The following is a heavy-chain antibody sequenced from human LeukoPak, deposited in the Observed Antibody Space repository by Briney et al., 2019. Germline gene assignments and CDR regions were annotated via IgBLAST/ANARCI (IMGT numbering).Heavy chain of an antibody. CDR2: IYTSGST. J-gene: IGHJ4*02. CDR3: ARQEGLLQIFGVVTYYFDY. D-gene: IGHD3-3*01. Sequence: SETLSLTCTVSGGSISSYYWSWIRQPAGKGLEWIGRIYTSGSTYYNPSLKSRVTISVDTSKNQFSLKLSSVTAADTAVYYCARQEGLLQIFGVVTYYFDYWGQGTLVTVSS. V-gene: IGHV4-4*07. CDR1: GGSISSYY.